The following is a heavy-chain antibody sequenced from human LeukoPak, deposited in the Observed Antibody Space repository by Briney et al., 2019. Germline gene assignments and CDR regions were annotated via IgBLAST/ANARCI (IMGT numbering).Heavy chain of an antibody. CDR1: GYTFTSYG. J-gene: IGHJ6*03. V-gene: IGHV1-18*01. CDR3: ARDFGVPAALEGSAHMDV. D-gene: IGHD2-2*01. Sequence: GASVKVSCKASGYTFTSYGISWVRQAPGQGLEWMGWISAYNGNTNYAQKLQGRVTMTTDTSTSTAYMELRSLRSDDTAVYYCARDFGVPAALEGSAHMDVWGKGTTVTVSS. CDR2: ISAYNGNT.